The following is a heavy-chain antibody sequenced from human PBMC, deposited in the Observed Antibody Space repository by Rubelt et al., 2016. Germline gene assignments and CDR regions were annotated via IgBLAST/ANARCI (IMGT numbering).Heavy chain of an antibody. J-gene: IGHJ4*02. V-gene: IGHV3-23*01. CDR1: GFPFSGSP. CDR3: ARGVTGSYFDY. CDR2: IGADGYKI. Sequence: GGSLRLSCAASGFPFSGSPMNWLRQAPGKGVEWVSVIGADGYKIHYADSVKGRFTISRDNSKSTMFLQMNSLSGEDTAVYYCARGVTGSYFDYWGQGTLVTVSS. D-gene: IGHD1-20*01.